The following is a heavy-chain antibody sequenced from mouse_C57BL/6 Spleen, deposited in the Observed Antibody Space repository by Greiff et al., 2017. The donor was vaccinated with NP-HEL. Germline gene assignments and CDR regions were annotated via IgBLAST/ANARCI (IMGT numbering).Heavy chain of an antibody. V-gene: IGHV3-6*01. D-gene: IGHD1-1*01. J-gene: IGHJ3*01. CDR3: ARADYGSSPWFAY. Sequence: EVQLQQSGPGLVKPSQSLSLTCSVTGYSITSGYYWNWIRQFPGNKLEWMGYISYDGSNNYNPSLKNRISVTRDTSKNQFFLKLNSVTTEDTATYYCARADYGSSPWFAYWGQGTLVTVSA. CDR1: GYSITSGYY. CDR2: ISYDGSN.